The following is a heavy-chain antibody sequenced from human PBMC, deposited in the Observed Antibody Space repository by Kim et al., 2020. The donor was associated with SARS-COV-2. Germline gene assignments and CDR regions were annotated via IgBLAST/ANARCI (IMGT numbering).Heavy chain of an antibody. V-gene: IGHV1-46*01. J-gene: IGHJ4*02. CDR1: GYTFTSNH. Sequence: ASVKVSCKASGYTFTSNHMHWVRQAPGQGLEWMGMITPSGDITTYSQRFQGRLTMTTDTSTSTVYMELSSLRSEDTAVYFCSRDLSGAWTFDYLGQGTLVTVSS. D-gene: IGHD2-21*02. CDR3: SRDLSGAWTFDY. CDR2: ITPSGDIT.